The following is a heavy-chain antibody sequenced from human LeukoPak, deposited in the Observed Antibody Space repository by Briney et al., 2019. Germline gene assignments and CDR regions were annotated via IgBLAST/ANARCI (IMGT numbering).Heavy chain of an antibody. CDR2: IYPGDSDT. CDR3: ARQAKSGYPDY. V-gene: IGHV5-51*01. J-gene: IGHJ4*02. D-gene: IGHD3-3*01. CDR1: GYSFTSYW. Sequence: GESLKISCKGSGYSFTSYWIGWVRQVPGKGLEWMGIIYPGDSDTRYSPSFQGQVTISADKSISTAYLQWSRLKASDNAMYYCARQAKSGYPDYWGQGTLVTVSS.